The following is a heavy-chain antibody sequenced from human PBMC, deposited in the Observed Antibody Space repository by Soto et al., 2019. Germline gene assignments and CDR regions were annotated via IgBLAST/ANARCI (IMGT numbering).Heavy chain of an antibody. V-gene: IGHV1-69*06. CDR1: GGTFSSCG. CDR2: IIPIFGTA. Sequence: SSVKVSFKASGGTFSSCGISWVRQAPGQGLEWMGGIIPIFGTANYAQKFQGRVTITADKSTSTAYMELSSLRSEDTAVYYCAGARGNYGSGCDGGFDIWAQGTMVTVSS. CDR3: AGARGNYGSGCDGGFDI. D-gene: IGHD3-10*01. J-gene: IGHJ3*02.